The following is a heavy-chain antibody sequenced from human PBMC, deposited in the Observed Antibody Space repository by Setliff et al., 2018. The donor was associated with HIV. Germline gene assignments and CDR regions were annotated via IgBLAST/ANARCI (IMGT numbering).Heavy chain of an antibody. CDR3: ARSRTSSGYYGVTGYGMDV. CDR1: YGSISGHY. CDR2: IHHSGGT. V-gene: IGHV4-59*11. D-gene: IGHD3-22*01. Sequence: SETLSLTCTVSYGSISGHYWTWIRQPPGKGLEWIGYIHHSGGTQYNPSLKSRVTISVATSKNQFSLKLNSVTTADTAVYYCARSRTSSGYYGVTGYGMDVWGQGTTVTVSS. J-gene: IGHJ6*02.